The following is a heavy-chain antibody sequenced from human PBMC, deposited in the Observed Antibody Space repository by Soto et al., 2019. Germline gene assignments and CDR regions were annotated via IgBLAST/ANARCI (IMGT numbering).Heavy chain of an antibody. V-gene: IGHV4-59*01. CDR2: IYYSGST. J-gene: IGHJ6*02. CDR1: GGSISSYY. Sequence: SETLSLTCTVSGGSISSYYWSWIRQPPGKGLEWIGYIYYSGSTNYNPSLKSRVTISVDTSKNQFSLKLSSVTAADTAVYYCARGGNYDFWSGYGYYYYGMDVWGQGTTVTVSS. CDR3: ARGGNYDFWSGYGYYYYGMDV. D-gene: IGHD3-3*01.